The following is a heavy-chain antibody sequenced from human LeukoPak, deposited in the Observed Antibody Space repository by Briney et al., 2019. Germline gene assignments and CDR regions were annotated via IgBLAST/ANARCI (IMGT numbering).Heavy chain of an antibody. CDR2: IYYSGST. V-gene: IGHV4-39*07. CDR1: GGSISSSSYY. J-gene: IGHJ2*01. CDR3: ARDLFYGSGSEKGMVPWYFDL. D-gene: IGHD3-10*01. Sequence: PSETLSLTCTVSGGSISSSSYYWGWIRQPPGKGLEWIGSIYYSGSTYYNPSLKSRVTISVDTSKNQFSLKLSSVTAADTAVYYCARDLFYGSGSEKGMVPWYFDLWGRGTLVTVSS.